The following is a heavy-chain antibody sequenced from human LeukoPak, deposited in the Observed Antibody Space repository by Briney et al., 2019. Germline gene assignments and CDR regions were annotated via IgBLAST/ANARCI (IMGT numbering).Heavy chain of an antibody. D-gene: IGHD5-18*01. V-gene: IGHV1-69*04. J-gene: IGHJ4*02. CDR2: IIPILGIA. CDR3: AREREGPVDTAINGDY. CDR1: GGTFSSYA. Sequence: SVKVSCKASGGTFSSYAISWVRQAPGQGLEWMGRIIPILGIANYAQKFQGRVTITADKSTSTAYMELSSLRSEDTAVYYCAREREGPVDTAINGDYWDQGTLVTVSS.